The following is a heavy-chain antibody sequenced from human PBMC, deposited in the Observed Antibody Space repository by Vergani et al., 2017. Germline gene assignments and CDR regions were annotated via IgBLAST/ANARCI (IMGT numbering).Heavy chain of an antibody. V-gene: IGHV3-33*01. CDR2: IYYDGSKK. CDR3: TTAWGLYYLHGEYFQY. J-gene: IGHJ1*01. CDR1: GFTFSTYA. Sequence: QVQLVESGGGVVQPGRSLRLSCTSSGFTFSTYAMHWVRQAPGKGLEWVAIIYYDGSKKYYADSVKGRFTISRDNSRNTLDLLMSSLRAEDTAIYYCTTAWGLYYLHGEYFQYWGRGTLVSVSS. D-gene: IGHD3-10*01.